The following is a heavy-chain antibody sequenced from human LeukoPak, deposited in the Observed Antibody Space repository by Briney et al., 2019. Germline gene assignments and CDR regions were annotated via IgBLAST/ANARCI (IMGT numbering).Heavy chain of an antibody. D-gene: IGHD6-19*01. CDR3: ASPSSGQSFDI. Sequence: GGSLRLSCAASGFTVSSNYMNWVRQAPGKGLEWVSVIYTGGNTSYADSVKGRFTISRDNSKNTLYLRMHSLRAEDTAVYYCASPSSGQSFDIWGQGTMVTVSS. V-gene: IGHV3-53*01. J-gene: IGHJ3*02. CDR2: IYTGGNT. CDR1: GFTVSSNY.